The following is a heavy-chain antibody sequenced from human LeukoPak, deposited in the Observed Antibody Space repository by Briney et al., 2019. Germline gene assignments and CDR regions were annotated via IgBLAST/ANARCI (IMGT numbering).Heavy chain of an antibody. Sequence: GGSLRLSCAASGFTFSSFGMTWVRQAPGKGLEWVSTITGSGGITYYADSVKGRFTISRDNAKNSLYLQMNSLRAEDTAVYYCAPTPPVTSFNYPYFFDYWGQGTLVTVSS. CDR2: ITGSGGIT. V-gene: IGHV3-23*01. J-gene: IGHJ4*02. D-gene: IGHD3-16*02. CDR1: GFTFSSFG. CDR3: APTPPVTSFNYPYFFDY.